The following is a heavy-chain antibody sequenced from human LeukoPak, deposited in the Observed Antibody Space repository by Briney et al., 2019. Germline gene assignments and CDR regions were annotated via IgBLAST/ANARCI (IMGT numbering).Heavy chain of an antibody. D-gene: IGHD3-9*01. CDR1: GYTLTELS. CDR2: FDPEDGET. CDR3: ATFPYYDILTGSPP. J-gene: IGHJ4*02. V-gene: IGHV1-24*01. Sequence: ASVKVSCKVSGYTLTELSMHWVRQAPGKGLEWMGGFDPEDGETIYAQKFQGRVTMTEDTSTDTVYMDLSSLRSEDTAVYHCATFPYYDILTGSPPWGQGTLVTVSS.